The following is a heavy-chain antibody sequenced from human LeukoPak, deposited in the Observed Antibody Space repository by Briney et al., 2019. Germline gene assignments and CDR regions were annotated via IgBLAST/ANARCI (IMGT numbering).Heavy chain of an antibody. V-gene: IGHV3-7*01. CDR2: IKQDGSEK. J-gene: IGHJ3*02. Sequence: GGSLRLSCAASGFTFSSYWMSWVRQAPGKGLEWLANIKQDGSEKYYVDSVKGRFTISRDNAKNSLYLQMNSLRAEDTAVYYCARIQRTTMRNAFDIWGQGTMVTVSS. CDR3: ARIQRTTMRNAFDI. D-gene: IGHD2-2*01. CDR1: GFTFSSYW.